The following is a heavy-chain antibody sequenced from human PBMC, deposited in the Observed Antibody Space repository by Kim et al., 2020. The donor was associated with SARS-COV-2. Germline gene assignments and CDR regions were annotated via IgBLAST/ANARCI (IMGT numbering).Heavy chain of an antibody. Sequence: SETLSLTCAVYGGSFSGYYWSWIRQPPGKGLEWIGEINHSGSTNYNPSLKSRVTISVDTSKNQFSLKLSSVTAADTAVYYCARRSGSYYVDYWGQGTLVTVSS. J-gene: IGHJ4*02. CDR3: ARRSGSYYVDY. CDR2: INHSGST. V-gene: IGHV4-34*01. D-gene: IGHD1-26*01. CDR1: GGSFSGYY.